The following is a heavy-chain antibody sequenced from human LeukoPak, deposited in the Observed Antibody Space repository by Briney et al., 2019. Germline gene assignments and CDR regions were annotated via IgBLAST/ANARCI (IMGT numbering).Heavy chain of an antibody. CDR3: ARDGYGSGSWDNNWFDP. D-gene: IGHD3-10*01. CDR2: IYYSGST. V-gene: IGHV4-61*01. CDR1: GGSIISGNYY. Sequence: PSETLSLTCTVSGGSIISGNYYWGWIRQPPGKGLEWIGYIYYSGSTNYNPSLKSRVTISVDTSKNQFSLKLSSVTAADTAVYYCARDGYGSGSWDNNWFDPWGQGTLVTVSS. J-gene: IGHJ5*02.